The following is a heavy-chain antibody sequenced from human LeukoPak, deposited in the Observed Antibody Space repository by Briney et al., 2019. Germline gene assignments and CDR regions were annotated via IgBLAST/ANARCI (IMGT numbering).Heavy chain of an antibody. V-gene: IGHV3-23*01. Sequence: GGSLRLSCAASGFTFSSYAMSWVRQAPGKGLEWVSAISGSGGSTYYADSVKGRFTISRDNSKNTLYLQMNSLRAEDPAVYYCAREAPQYSYGYEANWFDPWGQGTLVTVSS. CDR2: ISGSGGST. CDR1: GFTFSSYA. D-gene: IGHD5-18*01. CDR3: AREAPQYSYGYEANWFDP. J-gene: IGHJ5*02.